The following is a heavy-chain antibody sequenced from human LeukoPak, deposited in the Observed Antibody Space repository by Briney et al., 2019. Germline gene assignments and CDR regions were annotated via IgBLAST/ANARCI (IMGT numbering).Heavy chain of an antibody. CDR2: IYYSGST. V-gene: IGHV4-31*02. J-gene: IGHJ4*02. D-gene: IGHD3-22*01. CDR1: GFTFSNYN. Sequence: LRLSCAASGFTFSNYNMNWVRQHPGKGLEWIGYIYYSGSTYYNPSLKSRLTISVDTSKNQFSLKLSSVTAADTAVYYCASAYYYDSSGFYFDYWGQGTLVTVSS. CDR3: ASAYYYDSSGFYFDY.